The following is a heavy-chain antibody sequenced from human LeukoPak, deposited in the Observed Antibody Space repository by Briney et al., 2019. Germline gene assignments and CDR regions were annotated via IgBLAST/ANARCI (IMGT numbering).Heavy chain of an antibody. D-gene: IGHD3-10*01. Sequence: ASVKVSYKASGYTFTSSDMNWVRQATGQGLEWMGWMNPNSGNTGYAQKFQGRVTITRNTSISTAYMELSSLRSEDAAVYYCARARGSGSYSEPYYFDYWGQGTLVTVSS. CDR2: MNPNSGNT. J-gene: IGHJ4*02. CDR3: ARARGSGSYSEPYYFDY. CDR1: GYTFTSSD. V-gene: IGHV1-8*03.